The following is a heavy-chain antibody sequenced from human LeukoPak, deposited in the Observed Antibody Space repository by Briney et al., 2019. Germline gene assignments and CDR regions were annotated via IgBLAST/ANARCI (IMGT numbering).Heavy chain of an antibody. Sequence: SETLSLTCTVSGGSISGAAYYWGWVRQPPGKGLDWIGSIYYTGTTYYSPSLQTRATLSFDTSKNQFSLKLTSVTAADTAVYFCARRPIAAGNNWFDPWGQGTLVTVSS. V-gene: IGHV4-39*01. J-gene: IGHJ5*02. CDR3: ARRPIAAGNNWFDP. D-gene: IGHD6-13*01. CDR2: IYYTGTT. CDR1: GGSISGAAYY.